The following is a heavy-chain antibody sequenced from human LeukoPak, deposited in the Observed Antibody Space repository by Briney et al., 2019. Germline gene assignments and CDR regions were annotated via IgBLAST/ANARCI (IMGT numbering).Heavy chain of an antibody. CDR2: ISAYNGNT. Sequence: GASEKVSCTASGYTVTSYGISWVRQAPGQGVERMGWISAYNGNTNYAQKFQGRVTITADESTSTAYMELSSLRSEDTAVYYCARNEWEDGYKFYAFDVWGQGTMVTVSS. CDR1: GYTVTSYG. CDR3: ARNEWEDGYKFYAFDV. J-gene: IGHJ3*01. D-gene: IGHD5-24*01. V-gene: IGHV1-18*01.